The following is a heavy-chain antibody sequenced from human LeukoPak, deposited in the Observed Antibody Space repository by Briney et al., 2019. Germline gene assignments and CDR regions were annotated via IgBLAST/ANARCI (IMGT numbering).Heavy chain of an antibody. CDR1: GGSITGGGYS. J-gene: IGHJ5*02. CDR3: SVWGIWFDP. D-gene: IGHD6-19*01. Sequence: SQTLSLTCTVSGGSITGGGYSWNWIRQQPGKGLEGIGYIFDSWNTNYNPSLRSRLSISIDTSKNQFYLRLNSVTAADTAVYFCSVWGIWFDPWGPGTLVAVSS. V-gene: IGHV4-31*03. CDR2: IFDSWNT.